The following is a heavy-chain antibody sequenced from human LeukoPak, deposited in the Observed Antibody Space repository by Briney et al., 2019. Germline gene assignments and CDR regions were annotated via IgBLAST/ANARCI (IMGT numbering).Heavy chain of an antibody. CDR3: ARGWGFDF. CDR2: TYYRSKWST. D-gene: IGHD7-27*01. V-gene: IGHV6-1*01. Sequence: PSQTLSLTCAISGDSVSSTNAAWNWIRQSPSRGLEWLGRTYYRSKWSTDYAVSVKSRIAINPDTSKNQFSLHLNSLTPEDTAVYYCARGWGFDFRGQGTLVTVSS. CDR1: GDSVSSTNAA. J-gene: IGHJ4*02.